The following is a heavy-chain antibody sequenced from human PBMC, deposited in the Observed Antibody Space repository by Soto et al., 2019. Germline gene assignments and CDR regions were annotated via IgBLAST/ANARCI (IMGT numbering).Heavy chain of an antibody. CDR1: GYTFTSYC. J-gene: IGHJ5*02. V-gene: IGHV1-18*01. CDR2: ISAYNGNT. D-gene: IGHD3-22*01. Sequence: ASVNVSCKASGYTFTSYCISWVRQAPGQGLEWMGWISAYNGNTNYAQKLQGRVTMTTDTSTSTAYMELRSLRSDDTAVYYCARDGAYYYDSSGYYRWFDPWGQGTLVTVSS. CDR3: ARDGAYYYDSSGYYRWFDP.